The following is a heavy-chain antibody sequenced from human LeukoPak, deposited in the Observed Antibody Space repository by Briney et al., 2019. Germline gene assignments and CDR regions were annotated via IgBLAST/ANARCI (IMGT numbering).Heavy chain of an antibody. D-gene: IGHD2-2*01. CDR2: INHSGST. V-gene: IGHV4-34*01. CDR3: ARIPAATLFFYYYYYMDV. CDR1: GGSSSGYY. Sequence: PSETLSLTFAVYGGSSSGYYWSWIRQPPGKGLEWIGEINHSGSTNYNPSLKSRVTISVDTSKNQFSLKLSSVTAADTAVYYCARIPAATLFFYYYYYMDVWGKGTTVTVSS. J-gene: IGHJ6*03.